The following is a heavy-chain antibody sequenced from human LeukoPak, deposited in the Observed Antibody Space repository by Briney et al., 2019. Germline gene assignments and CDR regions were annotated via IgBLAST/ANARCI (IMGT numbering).Heavy chain of an antibody. CDR2: ISGSGSST. J-gene: IGHJ4*02. D-gene: IGHD1-26*01. CDR1: GFTFRSYA. CDR3: AKDRSGNYYGTLDC. Sequence: GESLKISCVASGFTFRSYAMSWVRQAPGKGLEWVSAISGSGSSTYYADSVKGRFTISRDNSKNTLYLQMNSLRAEDTALYYCAKDRSGNYYGTLDCWGPGTLVTVSS. V-gene: IGHV3-23*01.